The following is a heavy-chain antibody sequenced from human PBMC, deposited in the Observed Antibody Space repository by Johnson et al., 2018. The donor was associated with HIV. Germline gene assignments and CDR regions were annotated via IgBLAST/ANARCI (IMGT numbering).Heavy chain of an antibody. D-gene: IGHD5-24*01. Sequence: QMLLVESGGGLAQPGGSLRLSCAASGFTFSSYGMHWVRQAPGKGLEWVAVIWYDGSNKNYADSVKGRFTISRDNSKNTLYLQMNSLRAEDTAVYYCAKGDGYNYAFDIWGQGTMVTVSS. CDR1: GFTFSSYG. CDR2: IWYDGSNK. J-gene: IGHJ3*02. V-gene: IGHV3-33*06. CDR3: AKGDGYNYAFDI.